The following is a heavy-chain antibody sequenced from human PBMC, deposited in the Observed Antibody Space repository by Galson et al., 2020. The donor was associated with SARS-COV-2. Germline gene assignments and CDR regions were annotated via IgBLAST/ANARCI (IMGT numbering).Heavy chain of an antibody. CDR2: ISYDGTTR. Sequence: QLGESLKISCAASGFTFSSSAMHWVRQAPGKGLEWVAIISYDGTTRYTSDSVKGRFTISRDISKNTLYLQMNSLRPEDTAGYYCARETDDYTSSWYDYWGQGTLVTVSS. V-gene: IGHV3-30*04. J-gene: IGHJ4*02. D-gene: IGHD6-13*01. CDR1: GFTFSSSA. CDR3: ARETDDYTSSWYDY.